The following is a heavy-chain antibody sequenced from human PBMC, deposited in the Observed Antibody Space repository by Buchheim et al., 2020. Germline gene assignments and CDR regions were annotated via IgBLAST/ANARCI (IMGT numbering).Heavy chain of an antibody. CDR1: GFTFSSYG. CDR3: AKVRRGDYEGGYYYYYGMDV. Sequence: QVQLVESGGGVVQPGRSLRLSCAASGFTFSSYGMHWVRQAPGKGLEWVAVISYDGSNKYYADSVKGRFTISRDNSKNTLYLQRNSLRAEDTAVYYCAKVRRGDYEGGYYYYYGMDVWGQGTT. D-gene: IGHD4-17*01. J-gene: IGHJ6*02. V-gene: IGHV3-30*18. CDR2: ISYDGSNK.